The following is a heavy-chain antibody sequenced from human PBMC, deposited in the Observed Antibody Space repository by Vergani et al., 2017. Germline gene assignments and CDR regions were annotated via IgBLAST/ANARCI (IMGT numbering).Heavy chain of an antibody. CDR2: IRSSSSYI. CDR1: GFTFSSYS. V-gene: IGHV3-21*01. Sequence: EVQLVESGGGLVKRGGSLRLSCAVSGFTFSSYSMNWVRQAPGKGLEWVSSIRSSSSYIHYSDSLKGRFTIPRDNAKISLYLQMNSQRAEDTGVYYCAGDPYYLCSGSYPYVYYYGLDVWGQGTAVTVSS. J-gene: IGHJ6*02. D-gene: IGHD3-10*01. CDR3: AGDPYYLCSGSYPYVYYYGLDV.